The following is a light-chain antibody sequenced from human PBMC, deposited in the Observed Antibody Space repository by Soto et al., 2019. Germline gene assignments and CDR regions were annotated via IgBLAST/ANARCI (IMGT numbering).Light chain of an antibody. CDR3: SSYTSATTYV. J-gene: IGLJ1*01. CDR2: DVS. V-gene: IGLV2-14*01. CDR1: SSDVGAYNY. Sequence: QSALTQPASVSGSPGQSIPISCTGTSSDVGAYNYDSWYQQYPGEAPKVIIYDVSHRPAGVSNRFSGSKSGNTASLTISGLQTQDEADYYCSSYTSATTYVFGTGTKLTVL.